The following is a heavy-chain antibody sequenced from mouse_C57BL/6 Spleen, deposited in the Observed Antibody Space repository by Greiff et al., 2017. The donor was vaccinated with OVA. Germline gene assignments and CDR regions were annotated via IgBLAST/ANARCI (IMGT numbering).Heavy chain of an antibody. CDR3: SVIATYEWYFDV. D-gene: IGHD1-1*01. CDR2: IDPSDSYT. V-gene: IGHV1-69*01. CDR1: GYTFTSYW. J-gene: IGHJ1*03. Sequence: VQLQQPGAELVMPGASVKMSCKASGYTFTSYWMDWVKQRPGKGLEWIGEIDPSDSYTNYNQKFKGKNTLTVDKYSSTAFMELSSLTSEDYAVVYCSVIATYEWYFDVWGTGTTVTVSS.